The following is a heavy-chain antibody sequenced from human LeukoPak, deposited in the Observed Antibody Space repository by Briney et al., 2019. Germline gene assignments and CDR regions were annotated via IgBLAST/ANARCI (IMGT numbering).Heavy chain of an antibody. CDR1: GFTFSTYN. CDR2: ISSSSGAI. J-gene: IGHJ4*02. V-gene: IGHV3-48*04. D-gene: IGHD6-13*01. CDR3: AKAVGSISWSFDY. Sequence: GGSPRLSCAASGFTFSTYNMNWVRQAPGRGLEWVSYISSSSGAIYYADSVKGRFTISRDNAKNSLCLQMNSLRVEDTAVYYCAKAVGSISWSFDYWGQGTLVTVSS.